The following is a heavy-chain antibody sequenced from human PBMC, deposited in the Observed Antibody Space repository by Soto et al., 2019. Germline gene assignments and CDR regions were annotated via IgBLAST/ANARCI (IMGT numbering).Heavy chain of an antibody. V-gene: IGHV3-23*01. CDR3: ARDQDIVVAPGAYGMDV. J-gene: IGHJ6*02. D-gene: IGHD2-2*01. Sequence: PGGSLRLSCAASGFTFNSYAMSWVRQAPGKGLEWVSAISGSGGNTYYADSVKGRFTISRDNAKNSLYLQMNSLRDEDTAVYYCARDQDIVVAPGAYGMDVWGQGTTVTVSS. CDR2: ISGSGGNT. CDR1: GFTFNSYA.